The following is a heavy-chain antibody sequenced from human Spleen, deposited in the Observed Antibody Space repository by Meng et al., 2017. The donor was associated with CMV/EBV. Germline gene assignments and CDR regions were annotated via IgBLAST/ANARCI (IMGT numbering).Heavy chain of an antibody. D-gene: IGHD2-15*01. CDR1: FTGYY. CDR2: LNPNSGDT. J-gene: IGHJ5*02. V-gene: IGHV1-2*02. CDR3: ARGKDSVVVVAATRGVWFDP. Sequence: FTGYYSHWVRQAPGQGLEWMGWLNPNSGDTNYAQKFQGRVTMTRDTSIRTAYMEMRRLTSDDTALYYCARGKDSVVVVAATRGVWFDPWGQGTLVTVSS.